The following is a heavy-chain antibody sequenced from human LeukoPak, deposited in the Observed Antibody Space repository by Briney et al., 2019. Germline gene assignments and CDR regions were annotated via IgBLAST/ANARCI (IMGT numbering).Heavy chain of an antibody. J-gene: IGHJ4*02. CDR2: ISAYNGNT. V-gene: IGHV1-18*01. D-gene: IGHD6-6*01. Sequence: ASVKVSCKASGYTFTSYGISWVRQAPGQGLEWMGWISAYNGNTNYAQKLQGRVTMTTDTSTSTVYMELSSLRSEDTAVYYCATGGRHSSSSGFDYWGQGTLVTVSS. CDR1: GYTFTSYG. CDR3: ATGGRHSSSSGFDY.